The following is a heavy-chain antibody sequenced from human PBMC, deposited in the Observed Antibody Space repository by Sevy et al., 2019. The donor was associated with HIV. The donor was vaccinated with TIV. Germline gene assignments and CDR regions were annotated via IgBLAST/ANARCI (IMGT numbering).Heavy chain of an antibody. D-gene: IGHD6-13*01. CDR2: DKVSGGVK. CDR3: AREKPCSFHFDY. J-gene: IGHJ4*02. Sequence: ASVKVSCKASGYTFSDYHMHWVRQAPGQGLEWIQIDKVSGGVKPIGQKFQGRLTVTRDTSTSTAYMELSSLTLEDTAVYCGAREKPCSFHFDYRGQGTLVTVSS. CDR1: GYTFSDYH. V-gene: IGHV1-46*01.